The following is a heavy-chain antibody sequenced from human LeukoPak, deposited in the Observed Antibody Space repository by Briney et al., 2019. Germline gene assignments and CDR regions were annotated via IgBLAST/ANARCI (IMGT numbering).Heavy chain of an antibody. J-gene: IGHJ5*02. Sequence: ASVKVSCKASGYTFTSYGISWVRQAPGQGLEWMGWMSAYNGNTNYAQKLQGRVTMTTDTSTSTAYMELRSLRSDDTAVYYCARDPLPRIAARPGWFDPWGQGTLVTVSS. CDR1: GYTFTSYG. CDR2: MSAYNGNT. CDR3: ARDPLPRIAARPGWFDP. D-gene: IGHD6-6*01. V-gene: IGHV1-18*01.